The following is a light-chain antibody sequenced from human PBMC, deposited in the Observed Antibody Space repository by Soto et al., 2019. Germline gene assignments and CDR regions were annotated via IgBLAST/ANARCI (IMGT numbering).Light chain of an antibody. Sequence: EVVLTQSPSTLSFSPGERATLSCRASQSVTNNYFAWYQQKPGQAPRLLIFGSSDRATGIPDRFIGSGSGTDFTLTISRLEPDAFAVSYCQHYGSSPPYTFGEGTKLEIK. CDR3: QHYGSSPPYT. V-gene: IGKV3-20*01. CDR1: QSVTNNY. J-gene: IGKJ2*01. CDR2: GSS.